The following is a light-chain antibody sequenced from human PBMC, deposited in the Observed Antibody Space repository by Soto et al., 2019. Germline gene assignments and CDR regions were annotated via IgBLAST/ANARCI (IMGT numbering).Light chain of an antibody. CDR2: GAS. CDR3: QQYNSWPPIT. CDR1: ESVSSN. J-gene: IGKJ5*01. Sequence: EVFMTQSPATLSVSPWEIATLSCRASESVSSNLAWYQQRPGQAPRLVIYGASTRATGIPARFSGGGSGTEFTLTISSLQSEDFAVYYCQQYNSWPPITFGQGTRLEIK. V-gene: IGKV3-15*01.